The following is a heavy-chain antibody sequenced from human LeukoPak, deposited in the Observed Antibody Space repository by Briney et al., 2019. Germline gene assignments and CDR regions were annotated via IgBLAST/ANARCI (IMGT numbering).Heavy chain of an antibody. J-gene: IGHJ4*02. CDR3: AREGGVAASDTAHFDS. V-gene: IGHV3-30-3*01. D-gene: IGHD3-16*01. Sequence: GGSLRLSCAASGFTFSSYTMNWVRQAPGKGLEWVAFISSNGHIEDYGNSVKGRFTISRDNSRDTLYLQMNSLRDDDTAVYFCAREGGVAASDTAHFDSWGQGTLVAVSS. CDR2: ISSNGHIE. CDR1: GFTFSSYT.